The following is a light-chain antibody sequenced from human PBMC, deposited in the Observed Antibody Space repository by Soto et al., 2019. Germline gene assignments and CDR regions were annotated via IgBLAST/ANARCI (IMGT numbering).Light chain of an antibody. CDR3: QQYNDWPLT. CDR2: GAF. Sequence: EIVMTQSPVTLSVSPGERATLSCRASQSVSSNLAWYQQKPGQAPSLLIYGAFTRATGIPARFSGTGSGTEFTLTISSLQSEDFDLYYCQQYNDWPLTLGQGTKVDI. J-gene: IGKJ1*01. V-gene: IGKV3-15*01. CDR1: QSVSSN.